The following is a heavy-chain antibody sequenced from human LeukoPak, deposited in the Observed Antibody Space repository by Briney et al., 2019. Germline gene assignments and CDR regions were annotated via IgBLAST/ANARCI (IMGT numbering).Heavy chain of an antibody. CDR2: IRSKAYGGTT. D-gene: IGHD3-22*01. V-gene: IGHV3-49*03. CDR3: TREGYYDSSGYYESFDY. CDR1: GFTFGDYA. Sequence: PGGSLRLSCTASGFTFGDYAMSWFRQAPGKGLEWVGFIRSKAYGGTTEYAASVKGRFTISRDDSKSIAYLQMDSLKTEDTAVYYCTREGYYDSSGYYESFDYWGQGTLVTVSS. J-gene: IGHJ4*02.